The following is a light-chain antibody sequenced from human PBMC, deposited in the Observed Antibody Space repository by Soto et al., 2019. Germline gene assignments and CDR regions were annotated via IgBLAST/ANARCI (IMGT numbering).Light chain of an antibody. Sequence: QMTQSPPSLSASVGERVTITCRASRGIANYVNWYQHKLGKAPKLLIYSATNLQSGVPSRFSGSGSGTSFTFTISGLQPDDSATYYCQESNSVPFSFGGGTKLEIK. CDR3: QESNSVPFS. CDR2: SAT. J-gene: IGKJ4*01. CDR1: RGIANY. V-gene: IGKV1-39*01.